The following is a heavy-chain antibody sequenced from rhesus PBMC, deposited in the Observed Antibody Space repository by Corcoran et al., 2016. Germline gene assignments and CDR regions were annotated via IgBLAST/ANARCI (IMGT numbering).Heavy chain of an antibody. J-gene: IGHJ4*01. CDR3: ARGGWSGVDY. CDR2: ISGSSGST. Sequence: QVQLQESGPGLVKPSETLSLTCAVSGGSFSGYYWGWIRQPPGKGLEWIGYISGSSGSTDYNPSLKSRVTLSTDTSKNQFSLKLSSVTAADTAVYYCARGGWSGVDYWGQGVLVTVSS. D-gene: IGHD3-22*01. V-gene: IGHV4-165*01. CDR1: GGSFSGYY.